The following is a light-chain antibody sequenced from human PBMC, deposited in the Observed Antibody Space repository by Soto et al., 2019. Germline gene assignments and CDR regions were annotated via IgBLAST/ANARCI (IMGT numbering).Light chain of an antibody. J-gene: IGKJ1*01. CDR3: QQYGSPGT. CDR1: QSVSNNY. Sequence: EIVMTQSPDTLSLSPGQRATLSCRASQSVSNNYLAWYQQKPGQAPRLLIYGASNRATGIPDRFSGSGSGTDFTLTISRLEPEDFAVYYCQQYGSPGTFGQGTKVDIK. CDR2: GAS. V-gene: IGKV3-20*01.